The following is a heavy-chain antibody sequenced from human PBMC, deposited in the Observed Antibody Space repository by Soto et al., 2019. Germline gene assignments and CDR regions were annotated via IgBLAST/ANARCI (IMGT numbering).Heavy chain of an antibody. J-gene: IGHJ6*02. D-gene: IGHD3-10*01. CDR3: TTARGGSAYYYYGMDV. CDR1: GFTFSNAW. Sequence: GGSLRLSCAASGFTFSNAWMNWVRQAPGKGLKWVGRIKSKTDGGTTDYAAPVKGRFAISRDDSKNTLYLQMNSLKTEDTAVYYCTTARGGSAYYYYGMDVWGQGTTVTVSS. V-gene: IGHV3-15*07. CDR2: IKSKTDGGTT.